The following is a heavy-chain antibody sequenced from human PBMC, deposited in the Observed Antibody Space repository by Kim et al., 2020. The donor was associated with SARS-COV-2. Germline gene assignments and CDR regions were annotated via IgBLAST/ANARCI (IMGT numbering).Heavy chain of an antibody. J-gene: IGHJ4*02. V-gene: IGHV1-2*06. Sequence: ASVKVSCKASGYTFTGYYMHWVRQAPGQGLEWMGRINPNSGGTNYAQKFQGRVTMTSDTSISTAYMELSRLRSDDTAVYYCARVREHIGFDYWGQGTLVTVSS. CDR2: INPNSGGT. D-gene: IGHD2-21*01. CDR1: GYTFTGYY. CDR3: ARVREHIGFDY.